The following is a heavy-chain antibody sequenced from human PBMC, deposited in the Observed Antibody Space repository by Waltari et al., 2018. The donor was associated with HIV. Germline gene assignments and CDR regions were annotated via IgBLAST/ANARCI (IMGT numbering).Heavy chain of an antibody. J-gene: IGHJ5*02. CDR1: GFTFSNSW. Sequence: VQLVESGGGSVRPGGSLSLSCAASGFTFSNSWMGWFRRAPGKGLEWGANINGDLGQRYYAGFVKGRFRISRDNARKSLSLDMNSLGVDDTATYYCARDRHPQQNWFDPWGQGTLVTVSS. CDR3: ARDRHPQQNWFDP. CDR2: INGDLGQR. V-gene: IGHV3-7*05. D-gene: IGHD1-1*01.